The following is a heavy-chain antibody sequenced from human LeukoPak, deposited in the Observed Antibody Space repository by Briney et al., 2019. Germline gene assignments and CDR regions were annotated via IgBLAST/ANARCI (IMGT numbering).Heavy chain of an antibody. CDR1: GGTFSSYA. Sequence: ASVKVSCKASGGTFSSYAISWVRQAPGQGLEWMGGIIPIFGTANYAQKFQGRVTITADESTSTAYMELSSLRSEDTAVYYCARTGVAALSFDYWDQGTLVTVSS. CDR2: IIPIFGTA. CDR3: ARTGVAALSFDY. D-gene: IGHD6-13*01. V-gene: IGHV1-69*01. J-gene: IGHJ4*02.